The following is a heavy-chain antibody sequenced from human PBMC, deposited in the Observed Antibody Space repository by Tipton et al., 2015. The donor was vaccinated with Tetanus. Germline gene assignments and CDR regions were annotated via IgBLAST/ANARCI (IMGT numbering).Heavy chain of an antibody. CDR1: GFPFTTYG. CDR2: ISASGDST. V-gene: IGHV3-23*01. J-gene: IGHJ4*02. Sequence: SLRLSCAASGFPFTTYGMTWVRLAPGKGLEWVAAISASGDSTYYADFVKGRFIISRDTSKNTLYLQMNSLRAEDTAVYYCARSASPFDYWGQGTLVTVSS. CDR3: ARSASPFDY.